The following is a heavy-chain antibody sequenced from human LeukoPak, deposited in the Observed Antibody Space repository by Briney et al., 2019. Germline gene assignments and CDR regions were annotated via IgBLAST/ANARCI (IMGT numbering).Heavy chain of an antibody. Sequence: GGSLRLSCAASGFTFSSYGMHWVRQAPGKGLEWVAVISYDGSNKYYADSVEGRFTISRDNSKNTLYLQMNSLRAEDTAVYYCAKERDSSGYYSLFDYWGQGTLVTVSS. CDR2: ISYDGSNK. CDR3: AKERDSSGYYSLFDY. D-gene: IGHD3-22*01. CDR1: GFTFSSYG. J-gene: IGHJ4*02. V-gene: IGHV3-30*18.